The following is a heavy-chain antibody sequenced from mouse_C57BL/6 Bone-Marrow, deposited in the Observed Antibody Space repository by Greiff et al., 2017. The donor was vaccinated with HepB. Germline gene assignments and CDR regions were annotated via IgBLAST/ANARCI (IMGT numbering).Heavy chain of an antibody. Sequence: VQLQQPGAELVKPGASVKVSCKASGYTFTSYWMHWVKQRPGQGLEWIGRIHPSDSDTNYNQKFKGKATLTVDKSSSTAYMQLSSLTSEDSAVYYCARISTTVVATKGYFDVWGTGTTVTVSS. CDR1: GYTFTSYW. CDR3: ARISTTVVATKGYFDV. V-gene: IGHV1-74*01. CDR2: IHPSDSDT. D-gene: IGHD1-1*01. J-gene: IGHJ1*03.